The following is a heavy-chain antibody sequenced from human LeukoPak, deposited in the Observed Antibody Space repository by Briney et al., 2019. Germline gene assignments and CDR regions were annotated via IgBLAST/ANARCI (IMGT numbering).Heavy chain of an antibody. Sequence: GSSVKVSCTASGGTFSSYAISWVRQAPGQGLEWMGGIIPIFGTANYAQKFQGRVTITADKSTSTAYMELSSLRSEDTAVYYCARDKGGYSGYVSSDYWGQGTLVTVSS. J-gene: IGHJ4*02. V-gene: IGHV1-69*06. CDR2: IIPIFGTA. CDR3: ARDKGGYSGYVSSDY. D-gene: IGHD5-12*01. CDR1: GGTFSSYA.